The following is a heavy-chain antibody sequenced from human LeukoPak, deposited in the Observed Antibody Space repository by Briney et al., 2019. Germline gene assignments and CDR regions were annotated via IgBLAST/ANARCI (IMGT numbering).Heavy chain of an antibody. CDR3: ATLRVSEGWFHQITPQNWFDP. J-gene: IGHJ5*02. V-gene: IGHV4-4*07. CDR1: GGSISSYY. CDR2: IYTSGST. D-gene: IGHD3-10*01. Sequence: SETLSLTCTVSGGSISSYYWSWIRQPAGKGLEWIGRIYTSGSTNYNPSLKSRVTMSVDTSKNQFSLKLSSVTAADTAVYYCATLRVSEGWFHQITPQNWFDPWGQGTLVTVSS.